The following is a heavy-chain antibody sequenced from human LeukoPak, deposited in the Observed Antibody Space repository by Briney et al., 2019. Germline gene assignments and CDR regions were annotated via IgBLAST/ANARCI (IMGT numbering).Heavy chain of an antibody. CDR1: GFTFSSYG. CDR3: ARDPPFDGSVHFDY. Sequence: GSLRLSCAASGFTFSSYGMHWVRQAPGKGLEWVAVIWYDGSNKYYADSVKGRFTISRDNSKNTLYLQMNSLRAEDTAVYYCARDPPFDGSVHFDYWGQGTLVTVSS. V-gene: IGHV3-33*01. CDR2: IWYDGSNK. D-gene: IGHD3-9*01. J-gene: IGHJ4*02.